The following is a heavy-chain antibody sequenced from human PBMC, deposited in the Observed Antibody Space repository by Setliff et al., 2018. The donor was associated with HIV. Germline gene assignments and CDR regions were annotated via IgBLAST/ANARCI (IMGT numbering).Heavy chain of an antibody. CDR2: ISYGGGT. D-gene: IGHD5-18*01. V-gene: IGHV4-38-2*02. Sequence: SETLSLTCTVSGGSVNIYYWAWIRQPPGKGLEWIGRISYGGGTHYNPSLRSRVIISMDTSKNQFSLKLSSVTAADTAVYYCARDRYTYAYLDYWGQGTLVTVSS. J-gene: IGHJ4*02. CDR1: GGSVNIYY. CDR3: ARDRYTYAYLDY.